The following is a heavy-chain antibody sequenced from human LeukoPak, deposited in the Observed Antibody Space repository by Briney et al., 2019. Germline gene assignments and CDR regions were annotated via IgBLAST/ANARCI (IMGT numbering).Heavy chain of an antibody. V-gene: IGHV4-39*01. CDR2: IYNGVVT. CDR1: GGSISSSSYY. J-gene: IGHJ3*02. Sequence: SETLSLTCTVSGGSISSSSYYWVPIRQPPGNGLEWIGSIYNGVVTYYNPSLMSRVTISVDTSKNQVSLNLSSVTAADTAVYYCARPFRYCSSTVCYDAFNISGHGTMVTVSS. CDR3: ARPFRYCSSTVCYDAFNI. D-gene: IGHD2-2*01.